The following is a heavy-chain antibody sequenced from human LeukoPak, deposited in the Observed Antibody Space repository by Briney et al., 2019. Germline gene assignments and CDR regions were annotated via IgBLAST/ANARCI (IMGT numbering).Heavy chain of an antibody. D-gene: IGHD3-9*01. CDR1: GFTFSSYG. Sequence: GGSLRLSCAASGFTFSSYGMHWVRQAPGKGLEWVAVIWYDGSNKYYADSVKGRFTISRDNSKNTLYLQMNSLRAEDTAVYYCARQHLDWLLLYAFDIWGQGTMVTVSS. CDR2: IWYDGSNK. CDR3: ARQHLDWLLLYAFDI. V-gene: IGHV3-33*01. J-gene: IGHJ3*02.